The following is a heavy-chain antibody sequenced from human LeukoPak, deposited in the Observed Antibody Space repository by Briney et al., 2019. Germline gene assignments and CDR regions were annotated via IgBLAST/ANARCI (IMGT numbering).Heavy chain of an antibody. CDR3: AREDPDRKIDC. Sequence: SQTLSLTCAVSGGSISSGGYSWSWIRQPPGKGLEWIGYIYHSGFTNYNPSLKSRVTISVDKSKNQFSLKLNSMTAADTAMYYCAREDPDRKIDCWGQGTLVTVSS. CDR2: IYHSGFT. D-gene: IGHD1-14*01. CDR1: GGSISSGGYS. J-gene: IGHJ4*02. V-gene: IGHV4-30-2*01.